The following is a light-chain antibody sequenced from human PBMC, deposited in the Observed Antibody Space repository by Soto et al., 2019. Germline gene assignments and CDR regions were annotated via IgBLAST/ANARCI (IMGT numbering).Light chain of an antibody. Sequence: QSVLTQPASVSGSPGQSITISCTGTSSDVGGYDYVSWYQLHPGKAPKLMVFEVSNRPSGVSYRFSGSKSGNTASLTISGLQAEDEADYFCRSYSISTAYLFGTGTKVNVL. V-gene: IGLV2-14*01. J-gene: IGLJ1*01. CDR1: SSDVGGYDY. CDR3: RSYSISTAYL. CDR2: EVS.